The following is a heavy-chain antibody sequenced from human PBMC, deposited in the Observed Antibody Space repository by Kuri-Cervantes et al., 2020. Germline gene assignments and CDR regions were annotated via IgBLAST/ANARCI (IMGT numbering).Heavy chain of an antibody. CDR1: GGSFSGHY. CDR2: INHSGSS. D-gene: IGHD1-1*01. V-gene: IGHV4-34*01. J-gene: IGHJ4*02. Sequence: SQTLSLTCAVYGGSFSGHYWSWIRQPPGKGLEWIGEINHSGSSNYNPSLKSRVTISVDTSKNQFSLKLSSVTAADTAVYYCARQRGSPSFDYWGQGTLVTVSS. CDR3: ARQRGSPSFDY.